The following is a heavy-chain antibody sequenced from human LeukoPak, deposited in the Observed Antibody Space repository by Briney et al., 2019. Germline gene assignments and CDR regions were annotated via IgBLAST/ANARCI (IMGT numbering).Heavy chain of an antibody. CDR2: INPNSGGT. Sequence: ASVKVSCKASGYTFTGAYMHWVRHAPGQGLVWMGCINPNSGGTNYAQKFQGRVTMTRDTSISTAYMELSRLRSDDTAVYYCAREPPYYYDSSGYYPSLYFQHWGQGTLVTVSS. V-gene: IGHV1-2*02. J-gene: IGHJ1*01. D-gene: IGHD3-22*01. CDR1: GYTFTGAY. CDR3: AREPPYYYDSSGYYPSLYFQH.